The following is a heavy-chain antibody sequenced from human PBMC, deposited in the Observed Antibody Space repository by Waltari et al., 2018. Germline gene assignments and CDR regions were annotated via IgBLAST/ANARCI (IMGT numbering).Heavy chain of an antibody. CDR2: IYSNGDT. Sequence: QVYLQESGPGLVKPSQTLSLTCTVSGASINSRGFYWIWIRHHPGKGLEWVGYIYSNGDTFYNPSLKSRVIISVDKSRNQLSLKMTSATAADSAVYFCARAGDSYYAMVVWGQGTTVTVSS. CDR3: ARAGDSYYAMVV. CDR1: GASINSRGFY. V-gene: IGHV4-31*09. J-gene: IGHJ6*02. D-gene: IGHD2-21*01.